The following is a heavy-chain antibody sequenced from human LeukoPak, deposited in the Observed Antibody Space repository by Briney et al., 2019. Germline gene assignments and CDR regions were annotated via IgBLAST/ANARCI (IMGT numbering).Heavy chain of an antibody. Sequence: ASVNVSCRASGYTFTGYYMHWVRQAPGQGLEWMGIINPSGGSTSYAQKFQGRVTMTRDMSTSTVYMELSSLRSEDTAVYYCARGHSSGWYREVQMGLHWGQGTLVTVSS. CDR1: GYTFTGYY. D-gene: IGHD6-19*01. V-gene: IGHV1-46*01. CDR2: INPSGGST. CDR3: ARGHSSGWYREVQMGLH. J-gene: IGHJ4*02.